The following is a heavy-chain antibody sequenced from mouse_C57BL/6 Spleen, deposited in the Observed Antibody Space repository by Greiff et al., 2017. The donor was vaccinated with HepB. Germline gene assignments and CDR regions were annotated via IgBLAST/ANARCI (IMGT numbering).Heavy chain of an antibody. J-gene: IGHJ3*01. D-gene: IGHD1-1*01. CDR3: ARSGDYSWFAY. CDR2: IFPGSGST. V-gene: IGHV1-56*01. Sequence: VQLQQSGPELVRPGASVKISCKAPGYTFNSHWMQWVRQRPGQGLEWIGEIFPGSGSTYYNEKFKGKATLTVDTSSSTAYMQLSSLTSEDSAVYFCARSGDYSWFAYWGQGSLVTVSA. CDR1: GYTFNSHW.